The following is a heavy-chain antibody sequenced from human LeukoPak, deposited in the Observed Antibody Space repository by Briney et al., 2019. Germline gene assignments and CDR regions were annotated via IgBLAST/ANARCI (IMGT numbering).Heavy chain of an antibody. D-gene: IGHD3-10*01. CDR2: ISSSSSYI. V-gene: IGHV3-21*01. CDR3: AREAFFGSGRTWDV. CDR1: GFTFSSYS. J-gene: IGHJ6*04. Sequence: PGGSLRLSCAASGFTFSSYSMNWVRQAPGKGLEWVSSISSSSSYIYYADSVKGRFTISRDNAKNSLYLQMNSLRAEDTAVYYCAREAFFGSGRTWDVLGKGTTVTVSS.